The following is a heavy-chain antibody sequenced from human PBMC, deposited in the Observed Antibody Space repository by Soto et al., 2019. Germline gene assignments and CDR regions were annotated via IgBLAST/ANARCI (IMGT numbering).Heavy chain of an antibody. CDR2: MNPNSGNT. V-gene: IGHV1-8*01. CDR3: AALPGKYQLPNFDY. Sequence: ASVKVSCKASGYTFTSYDINWVRQATGQGLEWMGWMNPNSGNTGCAEKFQGRLTMTRDTSINTAYMELSSLGSEDTAAYYCAALPGKYQLPNFDYWGQGAMVTVGS. CDR1: GYTFTSYD. D-gene: IGHD2-2*01. J-gene: IGHJ4*02.